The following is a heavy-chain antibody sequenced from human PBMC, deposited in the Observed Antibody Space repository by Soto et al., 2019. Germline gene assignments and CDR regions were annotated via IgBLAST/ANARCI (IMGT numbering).Heavy chain of an antibody. V-gene: IGHV4-59*08. Sequence: SETLSLTCTLSGSSISRYYWSWIRQPPGKGLEWIGYIYYSGSTNYNPSLKSRVTISVDTSKNQFSLKLSSVTAADTAVYYCARRYGDYFDYWGQGTLVTVSS. CDR1: GSSISRYY. CDR3: ARRYGDYFDY. J-gene: IGHJ4*02. CDR2: IYYSGST. D-gene: IGHD4-17*01.